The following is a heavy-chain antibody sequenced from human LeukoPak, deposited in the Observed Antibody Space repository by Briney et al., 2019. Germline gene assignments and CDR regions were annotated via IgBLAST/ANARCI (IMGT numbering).Heavy chain of an antibody. CDR3: TTGAPRAYSGSYSNC. V-gene: IGHV3-21*03. J-gene: IGHJ4*02. CDR2: ISSSSSYI. D-gene: IGHD1-26*01. CDR1: GFTFSSYS. Sequence: GGSLRLSCAASGFTFSSYSMNWVRQAPGKGLEWVSSISSSSSYIYYADSVKGRFTISRDNAKNSLYLQMNSLKTEDTAVYYCTTGAPRAYSGSYSNCWGQGTLVTVSS.